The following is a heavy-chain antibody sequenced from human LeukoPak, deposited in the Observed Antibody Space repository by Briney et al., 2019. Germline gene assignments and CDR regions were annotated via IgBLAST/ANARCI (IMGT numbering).Heavy chain of an antibody. J-gene: IGHJ5*02. Sequence: SETLSLTCTVSGGSLRSYYWSWIRQPAGKGLEWIGRIYTSGSTNYNPSLKSRVTMSVDTSKNQFSLKLSSVTAADTAVYYCARDRRGWELLWGLDPWGQGTLVTVSS. D-gene: IGHD1-26*01. CDR1: GGSLRSYY. CDR3: ARDRRGWELLWGLDP. V-gene: IGHV4-4*07. CDR2: IYTSGST.